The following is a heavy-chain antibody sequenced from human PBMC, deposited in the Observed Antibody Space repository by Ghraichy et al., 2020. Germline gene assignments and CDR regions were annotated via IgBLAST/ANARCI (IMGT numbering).Heavy chain of an antibody. CDR1: GFTVSSKY. Sequence: GGSLRLSCRASGFTVSSKYMSWVRQAPGKGLEWVSIFYTAGYAYYADSVKGRFTLSRDSSENTLFLQMNSLRAEDTAMYYCAVGPLGFFDLWGRGTLVTVSS. J-gene: IGHJ2*01. CDR3: AVGPLGFFDL. CDR2: FYTAGYA. V-gene: IGHV3-53*01.